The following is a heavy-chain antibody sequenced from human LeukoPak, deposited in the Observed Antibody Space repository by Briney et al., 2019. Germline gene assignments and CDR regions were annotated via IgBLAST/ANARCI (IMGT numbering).Heavy chain of an antibody. J-gene: IGHJ6*03. D-gene: IGHD2-15*01. CDR1: GGSFSGYY. CDR3: ARLGYCSGGSCYSYYYYMDV. Sequence: PSEPLSLTCAVYGGSFSGYYWSWIRQPPGKGLEWIGEINHSGSTNYNPSLKSRVTISVDTSKNQFSLKLSSVTAADTAVYYCARLGYCSGGSCYSYYYYMDVWGKGTTVTVSS. V-gene: IGHV4-34*01. CDR2: INHSGST.